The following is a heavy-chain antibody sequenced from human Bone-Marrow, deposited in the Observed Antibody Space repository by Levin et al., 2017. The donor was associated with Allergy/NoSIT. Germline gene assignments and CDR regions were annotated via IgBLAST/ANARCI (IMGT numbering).Heavy chain of an antibody. CDR2: IKQDGSEK. V-gene: IGHV3-7*04. J-gene: IGHJ2*01. Sequence: GGSLRLSCAASGFTFSSYWMSWVRQAPGKGLEWVANIKQDGSEKYYVDSVKGRFTISRDNAKNSLYLQMNSLRAEDTAVYYCARAAYSSSWYWYFDLWGRGTLVTVSS. CDR1: GFTFSSYW. D-gene: IGHD6-13*01. CDR3: ARAAYSSSWYWYFDL.